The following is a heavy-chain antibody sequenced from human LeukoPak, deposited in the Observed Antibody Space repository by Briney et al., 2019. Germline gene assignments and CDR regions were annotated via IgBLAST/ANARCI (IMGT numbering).Heavy chain of an antibody. CDR2: ISSSSSYI. V-gene: IGHV3-21*01. Sequence: KPGGSLRLSCAASGFTFSSYSMNWVRQAPGKGLEWVSSISSSSSYIYYADSVKGRFTISRDNAKNSLYLQMNSLRAEDTAVYYCASPRRGRVTDQNDYWGQGTLVTVSS. J-gene: IGHJ4*02. CDR3: ASPRRGRVTDQNDY. CDR1: GFTFSSYS. D-gene: IGHD4-23*01.